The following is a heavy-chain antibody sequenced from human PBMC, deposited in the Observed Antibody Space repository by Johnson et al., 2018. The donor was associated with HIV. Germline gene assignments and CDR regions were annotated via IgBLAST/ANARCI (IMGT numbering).Heavy chain of an antibody. J-gene: IGHJ3*01. D-gene: IGHD4-17*01. V-gene: IGHV3-11*04. CDR3: ARDATPWGGDYVGYAFDL. CDR2: ITSSGSSV. CDR1: GFIFSHYN. Sequence: QVQLVESGVDFVKPGGSLRLSCKVSGFIFSHYNMAWIRQSPGKGLECLSYITSSGSSVYYTDFVKGRFTISRDNAKASVSLRMNSLRAEDSGIYYCARDATPWGGDYVGYAFDLWGQGTVVTVSS.